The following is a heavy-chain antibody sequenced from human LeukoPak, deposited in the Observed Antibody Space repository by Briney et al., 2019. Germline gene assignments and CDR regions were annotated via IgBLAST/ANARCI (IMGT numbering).Heavy chain of an antibody. D-gene: IGHD1-14*01. CDR2: IYTSGST. V-gene: IGHV4-4*07. J-gene: IGHJ6*03. CDR1: GGSISSYY. CDR3: ARGRYESTRLSAYYYYYMDV. Sequence: SETLPLTCTASGGSISSYYWSWIRQPAGKGLEWIGRIYTSGSTIYNPSLKSRVTMSVDTSKNQFSLKLSSVTAADTAVYYCARGRYESTRLSAYYYYYMDVWGKGTTVTVSS.